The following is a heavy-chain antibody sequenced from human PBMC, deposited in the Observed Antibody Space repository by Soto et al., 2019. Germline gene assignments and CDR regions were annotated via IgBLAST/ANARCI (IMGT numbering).Heavy chain of an antibody. Sequence: QVQLLQSGAEVKKPGASVKVSCKVSGHTLTELSMHWVRQAPGRGLEWMGGFDPEDGETIFAQKFQGRVTMTEDTSTDSTYMELTSLRSEDTAVDYCAAGGTRWLRSPFDYWGQGTLVTISS. V-gene: IGHV1-24*01. CDR2: FDPEDGET. D-gene: IGHD1-1*01. J-gene: IGHJ4*02. CDR1: GHTLTELS. CDR3: AAGGTRWLRSPFDY.